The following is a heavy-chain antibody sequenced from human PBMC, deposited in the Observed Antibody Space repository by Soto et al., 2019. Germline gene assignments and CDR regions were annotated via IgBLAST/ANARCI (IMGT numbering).Heavy chain of an antibody. J-gene: IGHJ6*02. Sequence: SETLSLTCAVYGGSFSGYYWSWIRQPPGKGLEWIGEINHSGSTNYNPSLKSRVTISVDTSKNQFSLKLSSVTAADTAVYYCARGRYSYYYYGMDVWGQGTTVTVSS. CDR1: GGSFSGYY. CDR3: ARGRYSYYYYGMDV. CDR2: INHSGST. D-gene: IGHD3-16*02. V-gene: IGHV4-34*01.